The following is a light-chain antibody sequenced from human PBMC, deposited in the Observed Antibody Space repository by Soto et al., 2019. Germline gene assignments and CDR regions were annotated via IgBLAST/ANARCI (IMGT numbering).Light chain of an antibody. CDR1: SSDVGVYNY. J-gene: IGLJ2*01. CDR3: SSYTSSSTVI. CDR2: DVS. V-gene: IGLV2-14*01. Sequence: QSALTQPASVSGSHGQSITISCTGTSSDVGVYNYVSRYQQHPDKAPKLMIYDVSNRPSGVSNRFSGSRSGNTASLTISGLQAEDEADSYCSSYTSSSTVIFGGGTKLTVL.